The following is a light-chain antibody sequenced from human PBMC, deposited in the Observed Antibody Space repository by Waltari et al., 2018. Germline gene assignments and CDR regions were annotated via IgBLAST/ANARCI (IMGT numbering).Light chain of an antibody. CDR3: ALYMGSGIWV. Sequence: QTVVTQEPSLSVSPGGAVNLPCALSSGSPSTTSYSTWYQQTPGQAPRTLVYKANARSSGVPDRFSGSILGNTAALTITGAQADDESDYYCALYMGSGIWVFGGGTRLTVL. J-gene: IGLJ3*02. CDR2: KAN. CDR1: SGSPSTTSY. V-gene: IGLV8-61*01.